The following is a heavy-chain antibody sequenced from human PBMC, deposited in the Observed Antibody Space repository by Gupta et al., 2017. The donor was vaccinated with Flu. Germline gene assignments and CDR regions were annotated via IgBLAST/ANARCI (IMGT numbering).Heavy chain of an antibody. Sequence: YAQRFQGRLTMTTDTSTGTAYMDLRSLTSDDTAVYYCARAYSRSSVFDHWGQGTLVSVSS. D-gene: IGHD6-6*01. CDR3: ARAYSRSSVFDH. J-gene: IGHJ4*02. V-gene: IGHV1-18*01.